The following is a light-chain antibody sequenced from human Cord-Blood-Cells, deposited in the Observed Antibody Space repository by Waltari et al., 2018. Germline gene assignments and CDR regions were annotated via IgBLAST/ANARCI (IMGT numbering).Light chain of an antibody. CDR3: CSYAGSYV. J-gene: IGLJ1*01. CDR2: DVS. Sequence: QPALTHPRSVSRSPAQQVPISSTGPTTAVVVYNYVSWSQQHPGKAPKLMIYDVSKRPSGVSDRVSGSKSGNTASLTISGLQAEDEADYYCCSYAGSYVFGTGTKVTVL. CDR1: TTAVVVYNY. V-gene: IGLV2-11*01.